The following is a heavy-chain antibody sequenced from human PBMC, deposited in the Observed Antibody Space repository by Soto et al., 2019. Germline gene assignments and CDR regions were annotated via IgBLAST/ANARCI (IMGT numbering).Heavy chain of an antibody. V-gene: IGHV3-33*01. Sequence: QVQLVESGGGVVQPGTSLRLSCAPSGFTFSTYGMHWVRQAPGKGLDWVALIWYDGSRTHYAESVKGRFIISRDNSKNTLFLQMNSLRVEDTAVYYCAREQIGVAGSTYDYWGQGTLVTVSS. CDR1: GFTFSTYG. J-gene: IGHJ4*02. D-gene: IGHD6-19*01. CDR2: IWYDGSRT. CDR3: AREQIGVAGSTYDY.